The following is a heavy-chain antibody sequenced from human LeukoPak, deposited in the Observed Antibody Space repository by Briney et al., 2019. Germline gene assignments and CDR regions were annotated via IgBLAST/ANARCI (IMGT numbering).Heavy chain of an antibody. V-gene: IGHV1-18*01. CDR2: IGADSGNT. CDR3: AKNRGATWWDLVDY. J-gene: IGHJ4*02. D-gene: IGHD1-26*01. CDR1: GHTFTNFG. Sequence: ASVKDSFQASGHTFTNFGMTWVRQAPGQGLEWMGWIGADSGNTNYAQKFQGRVILSIDTSTSTAYIELRTLGSDDTAVYFCAKNRGATWWDLVDYWGQGTLVTVSS.